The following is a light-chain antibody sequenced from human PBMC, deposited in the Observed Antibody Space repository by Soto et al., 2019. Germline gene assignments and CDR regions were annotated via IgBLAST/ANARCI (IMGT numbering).Light chain of an antibody. V-gene: IGKV3-20*01. J-gene: IGKJ2*01. Sequence: EIVLTQSPGTLSLSPGERATLSCRASQSVSSSYLAWYQQKPGQAPRLLIYDASSRATGIPDRFSGSGSGTAFTLTIRGMELEDFAVYYCQQYGSSPYTFGQVTKLEIK. CDR2: DAS. CDR1: QSVSSSY. CDR3: QQYGSSPYT.